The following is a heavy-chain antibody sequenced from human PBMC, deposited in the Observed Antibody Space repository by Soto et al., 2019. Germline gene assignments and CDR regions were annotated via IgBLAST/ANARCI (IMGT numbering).Heavy chain of an antibody. CDR1: GFIFSSYA. D-gene: IGHD3-10*01. CDR2: IYTNGKT. Sequence: GGSLRLSCAASGFIFSSYAMSWVRQAPGKGLDWVSVIYTNGKTYYADSVKGRFIISRDSAQNTLYLQMNSLRAEDTAVYYCAAGALPEEFDAFDIWGQGTMVTVSS. V-gene: IGHV3-66*01. J-gene: IGHJ3*02. CDR3: AAGALPEEFDAFDI.